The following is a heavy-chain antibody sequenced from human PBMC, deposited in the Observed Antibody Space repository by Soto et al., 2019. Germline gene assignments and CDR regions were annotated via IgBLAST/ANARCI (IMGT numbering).Heavy chain of an antibody. CDR1: GGSISNYY. V-gene: IGHV4-59*01. J-gene: IGHJ4*02. D-gene: IGHD3-3*01. CDR2: VSYSGST. Sequence: SETLSLTCTVSGGSISNYYWSWIRQPPEKGLEWIGYVSYSGSTNYNPSLKSRVTISVDTSKNQFSLKLTSVTTADTAVYYCARDRKYEFVFDYWGQGTPVTVSS. CDR3: ARDRKYEFVFDY.